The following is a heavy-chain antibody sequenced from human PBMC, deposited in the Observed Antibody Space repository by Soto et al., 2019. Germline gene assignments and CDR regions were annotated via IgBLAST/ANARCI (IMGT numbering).Heavy chain of an antibody. J-gene: IGHJ4*02. CDR3: AKSSRFCSGGGCFYYFDY. D-gene: IGHD2-15*01. CDR1: GVTLCRNA. V-gene: IGHV3-23*01. CDR2: IGGNGVTT. Sequence: SGGAPRLPRSAPGVTLCRNAWGWGRPAPGKGVGWVSTIGGNGVTTFYAASVKGRFTISRDVSKNTVFLQMSSLRGEDTAVYYCAKSSRFCSGGGCFYYFDYWGQGTLVTVSS.